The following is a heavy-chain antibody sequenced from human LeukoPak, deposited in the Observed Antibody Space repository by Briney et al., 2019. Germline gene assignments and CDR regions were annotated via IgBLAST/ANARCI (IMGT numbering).Heavy chain of an antibody. V-gene: IGHV3-30*02. D-gene: IGHD4-11*01. CDR3: AKNRLSYSNYLECFQH. CDR1: GFTFSSYG. CDR2: IRYDGSNK. J-gene: IGHJ1*01. Sequence: GGSLRLSCAASGFTFSSYGMHWVRQAPGKGLEWVAFIRYDGSNKYYADSVKGRFTISRDNSKNTLYLQMNSLRAEDTAVYYCAKNRLSYSNYLECFQHWGQGTLVTVSS.